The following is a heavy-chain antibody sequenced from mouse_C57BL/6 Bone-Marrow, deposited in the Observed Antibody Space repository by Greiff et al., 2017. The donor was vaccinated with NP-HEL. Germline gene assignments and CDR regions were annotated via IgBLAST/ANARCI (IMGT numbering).Heavy chain of an antibody. V-gene: IGHV1-39*01. CDR3: ASPLNGGKDWYFDV. CDR2: INPNYGTT. Sequence: EVQLQQSGPELVKPGALVKISCKASGYSFTDYNMNWVKQSNGKSLEWIGVINPNYGTTSYNQKFKGKATLTVDQSSSTAYMQLNSLPSEDSAVCYCASPLNGGKDWYFDVWGTGTTVTVSS. J-gene: IGHJ1*03. CDR1: GYSFTDYN. D-gene: IGHD1-1*02.